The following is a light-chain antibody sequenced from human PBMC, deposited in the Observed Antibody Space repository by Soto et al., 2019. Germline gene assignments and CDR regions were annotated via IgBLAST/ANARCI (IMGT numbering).Light chain of an antibody. CDR2: DVS. J-gene: IGLJ1*01. Sequence: QSVLTQPASVSGSPGQSITISCAGTSSDVGGYNYVSWYQHHPGKVPQLMIYDVSNRPSGVSNRFSGSKSGNTASLTISGLQPEDEADYYCYSYTTINTYVFGTGTKVTVL. V-gene: IGLV2-14*03. CDR1: SSDVGGYNY. CDR3: YSYTTINTYV.